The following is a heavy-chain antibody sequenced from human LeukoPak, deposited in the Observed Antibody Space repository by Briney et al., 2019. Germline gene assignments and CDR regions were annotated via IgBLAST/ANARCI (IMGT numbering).Heavy chain of an antibody. CDR1: GGSISSGSYY. CDR2: IYYSGST. Sequence: SETLSLTCTVSGGSISSGSYYWGWVRQPPGKGLEWFGSIYYSGSTYYKSSLKSRVTISVDTSKNQFSLMLSSVTAADTAVYYCARHHTEALVVGATRLAFDYWGQGTLVTVSS. D-gene: IGHD1-26*01. J-gene: IGHJ4*02. CDR3: ARHHTEALVVGATRLAFDY. V-gene: IGHV4-39*01.